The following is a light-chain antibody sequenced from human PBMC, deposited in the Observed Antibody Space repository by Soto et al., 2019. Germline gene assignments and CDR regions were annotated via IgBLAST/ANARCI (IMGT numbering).Light chain of an antibody. V-gene: IGLV1-40*01. J-gene: IGLJ3*02. Sequence: QLVLTQPPSVSGAPGQRVTISCTGSSSNIGSGYDVHWYQQLPGTAPKLLIYGNTNRPSGVPDRFSGSKSGTSASLAITGLQAEDEADYYCQSYDSSLSDWVFGGGTKVTVL. CDR2: GNT. CDR3: QSYDSSLSDWV. CDR1: SSNIGSGYD.